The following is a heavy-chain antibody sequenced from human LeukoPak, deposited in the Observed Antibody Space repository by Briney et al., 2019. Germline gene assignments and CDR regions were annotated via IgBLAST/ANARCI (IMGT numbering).Heavy chain of an antibody. Sequence: SETLSLTCTVSGGSFSSGLYYWTWIRQPAGKGLEWIGRIYISGSTNYNPSLKSRVTISRDTSKNEFSLKLSSVTAADTAVYYCARDYGQTKRRIAVVSFDYWGQGTLVTVSS. CDR3: ARDYGQTKRRIAVVSFDY. J-gene: IGHJ4*02. D-gene: IGHD6-19*01. V-gene: IGHV4-61*02. CDR2: IYISGST. CDR1: GGSFSSGLYY.